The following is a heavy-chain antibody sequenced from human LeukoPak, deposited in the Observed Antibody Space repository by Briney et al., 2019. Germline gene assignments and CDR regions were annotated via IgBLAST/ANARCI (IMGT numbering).Heavy chain of an antibody. D-gene: IGHD1-26*01. J-gene: IGHJ4*02. V-gene: IGHV3-23*01. Sequence: GGSLRLSCAASGFTFSSYAMSWVRQAPGKGLEWVSAISDSGGTTYYAASVKGRFTISRDNSKNTMYLQMNSLRVEDTAVFYCAKRSGSYYRLPFDYWGQGTLVTVSS. CDR3: AKRSGSYYRLPFDY. CDR2: ISDSGGTT. CDR1: GFTFSSYA.